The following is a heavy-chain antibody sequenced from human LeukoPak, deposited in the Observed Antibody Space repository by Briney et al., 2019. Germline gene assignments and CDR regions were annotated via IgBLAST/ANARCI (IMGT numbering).Heavy chain of an antibody. CDR2: ISGSGGST. J-gene: IGHJ4*02. V-gene: IGHV3-23*01. D-gene: IGHD6-19*01. Sequence: GGSLRLSCAASGFTFSSFAMTWVRQAPGKGLEWVSGISGSGGSTYYADSVKGRFTISRDNSKNTLYLQMNSLRAEDTAVYYCAKDPRLSSGWYPFDYWGQGTLVTVSS. CDR3: AKDPRLSSGWYPFDY. CDR1: GFTFSSFA.